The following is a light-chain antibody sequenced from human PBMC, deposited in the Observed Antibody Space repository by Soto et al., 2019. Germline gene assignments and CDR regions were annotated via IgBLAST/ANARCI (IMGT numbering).Light chain of an antibody. CDR2: EAS. CDR3: QEYNSYWT. CDR1: RRISSW. V-gene: IGKV1-5*03. Sequence: DIQMTQSPSTLSASVGDTVTITCRASRRISSWLAWYQQKPGKAPKLLVYEASNLQSGVPSRFSGIGSGTEFTLTINSLQPDDFATYYCQEYNSYWTFGQGTTVDIK. J-gene: IGKJ1*01.